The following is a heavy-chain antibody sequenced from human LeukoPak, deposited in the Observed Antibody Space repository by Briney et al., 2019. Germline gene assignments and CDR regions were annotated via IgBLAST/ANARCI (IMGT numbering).Heavy chain of an antibody. CDR2: VNTDTGNS. D-gene: IGHD3-22*01. CDR3: ARATPSYFDSSGYYFDY. J-gene: IGHJ4*02. V-gene: IGHV7-4-1*02. CDR1: GGTFSSYA. Sequence: ASVKVSCKASGGTFSSYAISWVRQAPGQGLEWIGWVNTDTGNSTYAQGFTGRFVFSLDTSVSTAYLQISSLKAEDTAVYYCARATPSYFDSSGYYFDYWGQGTLVTVSS.